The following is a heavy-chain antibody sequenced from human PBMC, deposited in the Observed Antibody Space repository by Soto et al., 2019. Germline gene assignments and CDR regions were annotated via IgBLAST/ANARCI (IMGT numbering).Heavy chain of an antibody. J-gene: IGHJ5*02. Sequence: SQTLSLTFAISGDSVSSNSAAWNCIRQSPSRGLEWLGRTYYRSKWYNDYALSVKGRITINPDTSNNQFSLQLNSVTPEDTAVYYCARTPASGTLDPWGQGTLVTVSS. D-gene: IGHD6-13*01. V-gene: IGHV6-1*01. CDR3: ARTPASGTLDP. CDR1: GDSVSSNSAA. CDR2: TYYRSKWYN.